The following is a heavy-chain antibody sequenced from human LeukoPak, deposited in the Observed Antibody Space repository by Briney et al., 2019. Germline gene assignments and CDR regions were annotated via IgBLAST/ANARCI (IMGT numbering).Heavy chain of an antibody. CDR1: GYTFTSNY. D-gene: IGHD1-26*01. Sequence: ASVKVSCKAFGYTFTSNYMHWVRQAPGQGPEWMGVISPSGGSTTYAQKFQGRVTLTRDMSTSTDYLELSSLRSDDTAVYYCARDPALYSGSYYYYYYMDVWGKGTTVTISS. CDR3: ARDPALYSGSYYYYYYMDV. J-gene: IGHJ6*03. CDR2: ISPSGGST. V-gene: IGHV1-46*01.